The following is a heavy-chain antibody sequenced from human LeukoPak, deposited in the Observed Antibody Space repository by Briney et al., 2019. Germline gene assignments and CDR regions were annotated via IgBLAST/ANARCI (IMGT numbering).Heavy chain of an antibody. V-gene: IGHV4-39*07. CDR2: IYYSGST. D-gene: IGHD5-24*01. Sequence: SETLSLTCTVSGYSISSSSYYWGWIRQPPGKGLEWIGSIYYSGSTYYNPSLKSRVTISVDTSKNQFSLKLSSVTAADTAVYYCAREWPLGWFDPWGQGTLVTVSS. CDR3: AREWPLGWFDP. J-gene: IGHJ5*02. CDR1: GYSISSSSYY.